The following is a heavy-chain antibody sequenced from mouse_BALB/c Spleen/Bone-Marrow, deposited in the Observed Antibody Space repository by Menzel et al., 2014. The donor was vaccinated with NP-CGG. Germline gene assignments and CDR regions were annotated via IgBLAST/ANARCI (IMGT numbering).Heavy chain of an antibody. CDR2: ISSGGST. Sequence: EVQVVESGGGLVKPGGSLKLSCAASGFTFSSYVMSWVRQTPEKRLEWVASISSGGSTYYPDSVKGRFTISRDNARNILYLQMSSLRSEDTAMYYCARGGGYDYGSWFAYWGQGTLVTVSA. CDR3: ARGGGYDYGSWFAY. V-gene: IGHV5-6-5*01. CDR1: GFTFSSYV. D-gene: IGHD2-4*01. J-gene: IGHJ3*01.